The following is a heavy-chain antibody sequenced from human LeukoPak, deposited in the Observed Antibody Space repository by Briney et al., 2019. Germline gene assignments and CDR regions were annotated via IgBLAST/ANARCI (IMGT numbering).Heavy chain of an antibody. CDR1: GFTFDDYA. J-gene: IGHJ6*03. CDR3: AKDLREDYYYYMDV. Sequence: GRSLRLSCTASGFTFDDYAMHWVRQAPGKGLESVSGISWNSGSIGYADSVKGRFTISRDNAKNSLYLQMNSLRAEDTALYYCAKDLREDYYYYMDVWGKGTTVTVSS. V-gene: IGHV3-9*01. CDR2: ISWNSGSI.